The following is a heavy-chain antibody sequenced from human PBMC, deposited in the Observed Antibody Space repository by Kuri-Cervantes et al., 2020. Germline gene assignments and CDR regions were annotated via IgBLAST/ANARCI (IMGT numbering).Heavy chain of an antibody. CDR3: ARALNDYGRRGAFDI. D-gene: IGHD4-17*01. CDR1: GFTFSSYV. J-gene: IGHJ3*02. Sequence: GGSLRLSCAASGFTFSSYVMHWVRQAPGKGLEWVAVISYDGSNKYYADSVKGRFTISRDNSKNTLYLQMNSLRAEDTAVYYCARALNDYGRRGAFDIWGQGTMVTVSS. CDR2: ISYDGSNK. V-gene: IGHV3-30-3*01.